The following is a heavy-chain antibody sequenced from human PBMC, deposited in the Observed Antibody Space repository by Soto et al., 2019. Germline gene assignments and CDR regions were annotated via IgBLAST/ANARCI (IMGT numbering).Heavy chain of an antibody. D-gene: IGHD6-6*01. CDR2: INHSGST. CDR3: ARGGIAARRNWFDP. CDR1: GGSFSGYY. V-gene: IGHV4-34*01. J-gene: IGHJ5*02. Sequence: SETLSLTCAVYGGSFSGYYWSWIRQPPGKGLEWIGEINHSGSTNYNPSLKSRVTISVDTSKNQFSLKLSSVTAADTAVYYCARGGIAARRNWFDPWGQGTLVTVSS.